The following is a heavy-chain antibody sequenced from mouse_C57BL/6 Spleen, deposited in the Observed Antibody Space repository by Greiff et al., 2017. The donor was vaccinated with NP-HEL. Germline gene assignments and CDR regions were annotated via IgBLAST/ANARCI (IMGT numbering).Heavy chain of an antibody. V-gene: IGHV1-55*01. CDR2: IYPGSGST. Sequence: QVQLQQSGAELVKPGASVKMSCKASGYTFTSYWITWVKQRPGQGLEWIGDIYPGSGSTNYNEKFKSKATLTVDTSSSTAYMQLSSLTSEDSAVYYCARGPPVVATNEYFDVWGTGTTVTVSS. CDR1: GYTFTSYW. J-gene: IGHJ1*03. D-gene: IGHD1-1*01. CDR3: ARGPPVVATNEYFDV.